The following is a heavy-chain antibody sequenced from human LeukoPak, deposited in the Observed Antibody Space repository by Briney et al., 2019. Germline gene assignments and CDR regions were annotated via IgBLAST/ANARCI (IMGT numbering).Heavy chain of an antibody. D-gene: IGHD6-19*01. CDR2: ISYSWNT. CDR1: GGSISSYY. Sequence: SETLSLTCTVSGGSISSYYWSWLRQPPGKGLEWLGYISYSWNTNYSPSLKSRVTISADTSRNQFSLKVSSVTAAETALYYCARWSGSGWKYLDHWGEGTLVTVSS. V-gene: IGHV4-59*01. J-gene: IGHJ4*02. CDR3: ARWSGSGWKYLDH.